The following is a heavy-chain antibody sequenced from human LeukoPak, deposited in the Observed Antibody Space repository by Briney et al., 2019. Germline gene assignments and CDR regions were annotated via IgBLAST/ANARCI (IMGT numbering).Heavy chain of an antibody. CDR1: GFTFSLYG. V-gene: IGHV3-30*02. CDR3: AKDIKGVLMVYALYGY. Sequence: GGSLRLSCAASGFTFSLYGLHWVRQTPGKGLEWLAYIQYDGTNQYYVDSVKGRFIISRDNSKNTLYLEMNSLRAEDTAVYYCAKDIKGVLMVYALYGYWGQGTLVTVSS. CDR2: IQYDGTNQ. D-gene: IGHD2-8*01. J-gene: IGHJ4*02.